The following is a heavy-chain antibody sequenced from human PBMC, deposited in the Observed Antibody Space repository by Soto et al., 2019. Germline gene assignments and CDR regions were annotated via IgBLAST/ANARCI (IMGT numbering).Heavy chain of an antibody. CDR2: ISAHTGNT. CDR1: GYTFTSYG. J-gene: IGHJ4*02. V-gene: IGHV1-18*01. Sequence: QAHLVQSGAEVKKPGASVKVSCKGSGYTFTSYGITWVRQAPGQGLERMGWISAHTGNTDYAQKLQGRVTVTRDTSTSTAYMELRSLRSDDTAVYYCARGRYGDYWGQGALVTVSS. D-gene: IGHD1-1*01. CDR3: ARGRYGDY.